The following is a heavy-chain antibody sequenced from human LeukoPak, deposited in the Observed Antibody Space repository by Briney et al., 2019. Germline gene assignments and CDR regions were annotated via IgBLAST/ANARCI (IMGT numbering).Heavy chain of an antibody. CDR2: IYSGGST. CDR1: EFSFGSNY. J-gene: IGHJ4*02. Sequence: PGGSLRLSCAASEFSFGSNYMTWVRQAPGKGLEWVSLIYSGGSTYYADSVKGRFTISRDNSKNTLYLQMNSLRAEDTAVYYCASTQRGDYFDYWGQGTLVTVSS. D-gene: IGHD2-15*01. V-gene: IGHV3-66*01. CDR3: ASTQRGDYFDY.